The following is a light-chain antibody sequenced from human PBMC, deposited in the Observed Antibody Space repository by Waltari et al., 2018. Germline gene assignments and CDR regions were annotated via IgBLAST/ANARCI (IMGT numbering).Light chain of an antibody. CDR3: ET. CDR1: QRVSSSY. J-gene: IGKJ1*01. Sequence: PGERVTLSCRASQRVSSSYLTWYQQKPGQAPRLLIYGASTRATSIPARFSGSGSGTDFTLTISSLQPEDFAVYYLETFGQGTKVEIK. CDR2: GAS. V-gene: IGKV3D-7*01.